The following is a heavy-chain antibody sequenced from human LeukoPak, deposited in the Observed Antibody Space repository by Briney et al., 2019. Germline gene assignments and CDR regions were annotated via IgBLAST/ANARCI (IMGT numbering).Heavy chain of an antibody. D-gene: IGHD6-13*01. J-gene: IGHJ4*02. V-gene: IGHV4-34*01. CDR1: GGSFSGYY. CDR3: ARGSDTAAGLY. CDR2: INHSGST. Sequence: SETLSLTCAVYGGSFSGYYWSRIRQPPGKGLEWIGEINHSGSTNYNPSLKSRVTISVDTSKNQFSLKLSSVTAADTAMYYCARGSDTAAGLYWGQGTLVTVSS.